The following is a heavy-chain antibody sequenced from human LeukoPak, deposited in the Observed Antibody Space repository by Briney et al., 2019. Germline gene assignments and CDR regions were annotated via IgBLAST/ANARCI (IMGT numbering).Heavy chain of an antibody. CDR3: VKGPYYYGSGSYARLVY. Sequence: GGSLRLSCSASGFTFSSYAMHWVRQAPWKGLEYVSAISSNGGSTYYADSVKGRFTISRDNSKNTLYLQMSSLRAEDTAVYYCVKGPYYYGSGSYARLVYWGQGTLVTVSS. J-gene: IGHJ4*02. V-gene: IGHV3-64D*06. CDR2: ISSNGGST. D-gene: IGHD3-10*01. CDR1: GFTFSSYA.